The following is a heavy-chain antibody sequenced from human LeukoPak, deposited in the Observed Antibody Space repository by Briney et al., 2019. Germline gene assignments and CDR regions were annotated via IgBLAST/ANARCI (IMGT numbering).Heavy chain of an antibody. CDR2: ISSSGSTI. V-gene: IGHV3-11*01. J-gene: IGHJ4*02. D-gene: IGHD2-2*01. Sequence: PGGSPRLSCAASGFTFRDYYMSWIRQAPGKGLEWVSYISSSGSTIYYADSVKGRFTISRDNAKNSLYLQMNSLRVEDTAMYYCASSPSQLLPRIDYWGQGTLVTVSS. CDR1: GFTFRDYY. CDR3: ASSPSQLLPRIDY.